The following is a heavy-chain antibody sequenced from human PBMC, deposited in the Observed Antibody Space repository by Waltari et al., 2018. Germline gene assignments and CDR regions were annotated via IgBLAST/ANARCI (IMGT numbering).Heavy chain of an antibody. Sequence: EVQLVQSGAEVKRPGESLRISCKTSGYSFTSYWIRWVRQMPGKGLEWMGMIYPGDSDTRYSPSFQGQVTISADKSISTAYLQWSSLKASDTATYYCAKGYGSSYSNFDYWGQGVLVTVSS. CDR3: AKGYGSSYSNFDY. D-gene: IGHD2-15*01. V-gene: IGHV5-51*01. CDR2: IYPGDSDT. CDR1: GYSFTSYW. J-gene: IGHJ4*02.